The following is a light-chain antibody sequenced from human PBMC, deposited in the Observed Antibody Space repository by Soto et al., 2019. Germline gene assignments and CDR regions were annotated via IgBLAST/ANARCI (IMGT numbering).Light chain of an antibody. CDR1: QSISSY. J-gene: IGKJ4*01. CDR2: AAS. CDR3: QQSYSTPHP. Sequence: DLPMTQSPSSLSASVGDRVTITCRASQSISSYLNWYQQKPGKAPKLLIYAASSLQSGVPSRFSGSGSGTDFTLTISSLQPEDFATYYCQQSYSTPHPFGGGTKVEIK. V-gene: IGKV1-39*01.